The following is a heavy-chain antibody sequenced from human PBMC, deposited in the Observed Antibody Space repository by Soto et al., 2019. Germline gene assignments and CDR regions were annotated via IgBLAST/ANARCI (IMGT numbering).Heavy chain of an antibody. D-gene: IGHD6-19*01. V-gene: IGHV4-34*01. Sequence: SETLSLTCAVYGGSFSGYYWSWIRQPPGKGLEWIGEINHSGSTNYNPSLKSRVTISVDTSKNQFSLKLSSVTAADTAVYYCARRGQWLVGYFDYWGQGTLVTVSS. CDR3: ARRGQWLVGYFDY. CDR2: INHSGST. J-gene: IGHJ4*02. CDR1: GGSFSGYY.